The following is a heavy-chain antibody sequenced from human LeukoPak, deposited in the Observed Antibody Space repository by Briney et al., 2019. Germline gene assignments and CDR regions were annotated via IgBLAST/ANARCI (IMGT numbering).Heavy chain of an antibody. V-gene: IGHV4-39*01. CDR3: AVFPGLEY. J-gene: IGHJ4*02. CDR2: MSYSGTT. CDR1: GASISSSSDS. D-gene: IGHD1-1*01. Sequence: SETLSLTCTVSGASISSSSDSWGWGWIRQPPGKGLEWIGSMSYSGTTYCSPSLKSRLTISIDTSENQFSLKLNSVTAADTAMYYCAVFPGLEYWGQGTLVTVSS.